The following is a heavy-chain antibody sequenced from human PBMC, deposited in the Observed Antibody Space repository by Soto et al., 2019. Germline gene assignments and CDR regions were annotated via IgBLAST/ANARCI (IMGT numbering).Heavy chain of an antibody. CDR3: ASFGDYDYFDY. D-gene: IGHD4-17*01. V-gene: IGHV4-34*01. CDR1: GGSFSGYY. J-gene: IGHJ4*02. Sequence: SETLSLTCAVYGGSFSGYYWSWIRQPPGKGLEWIGEINHSGSTNYNPSLKSRVTISVDTSKNQFSLKLSSVTAADTAVYYCASFGDYDYFDYWGQGTLVTVS. CDR2: INHSGST.